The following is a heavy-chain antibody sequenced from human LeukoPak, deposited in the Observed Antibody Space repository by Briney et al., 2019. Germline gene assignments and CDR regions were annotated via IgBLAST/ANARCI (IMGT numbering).Heavy chain of an antibody. D-gene: IGHD6-19*01. CDR1: GLTVSSSY. CDR2: IYSDGGT. V-gene: IGHV3-66*01. Sequence: GGSLRLSCAASGLTVSSSYMSWVRQAPGKGLEWVSVIYSDGGTYYADSVKDRFTISRDNSKNTLYLQMNSLTAEDTAVYYCARISLPGIAVGGIDYWGQGTLVTASS. J-gene: IGHJ4*02. CDR3: ARISLPGIAVGGIDY.